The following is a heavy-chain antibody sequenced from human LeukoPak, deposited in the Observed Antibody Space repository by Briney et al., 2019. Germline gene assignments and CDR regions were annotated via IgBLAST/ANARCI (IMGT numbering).Heavy chain of an antibody. D-gene: IGHD5-12*01. CDR1: GFTFSSYE. CDR3: ASGYSGYDADYYYYMDV. J-gene: IGHJ6*03. V-gene: IGHV3-48*03. CDR2: ISSSGSTI. Sequence: PGGSLRLSCAASGFTFSSYEMNWVRQAPGKGLEWVSYISSSGSTIYYADSVKGRFTISRDNAKNSLYLQMNSLRAEDTAVYYCASGYSGYDADYYYYMDVWGKGTTVTISS.